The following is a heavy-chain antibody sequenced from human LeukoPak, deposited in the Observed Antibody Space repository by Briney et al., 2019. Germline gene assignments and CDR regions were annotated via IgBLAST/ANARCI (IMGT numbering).Heavy chain of an antibody. CDR3: ARGLTIVGSTSFHF. Sequence: SETLSLTCTVSDGSVSRGGYCWIWIRQPPGKGLECIGDIYYNGNTNYNPSIKSRVTISVDTSNSQFSLKLSSVTAADTAVYYCARGLTIVGSTSFHFWGQGALVTVSS. CDR1: DGSVSRGGYC. V-gene: IGHV4-61*08. D-gene: IGHD1-26*01. J-gene: IGHJ4*02. CDR2: IYYNGNT.